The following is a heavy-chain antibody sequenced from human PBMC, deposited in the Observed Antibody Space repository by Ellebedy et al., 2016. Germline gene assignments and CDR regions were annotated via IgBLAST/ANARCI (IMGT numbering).Heavy chain of an antibody. CDR1: GGSVSSDNYQ. CDR3: AGYYSRSYGLDV. CDR2: ITPTGGT. J-gene: IGHJ6*02. Sequence: SETLSLTCTVSGGSVSSDNYQWFCIRQPPGKGLEWIAQITPTGGTNYRPSLKSRVTMSVDTSKNQVSLTLTSVTAADTALYYCAGYYSRSYGLDVWGQGTTVTVSS. V-gene: IGHV4-61*01. D-gene: IGHD2-21*01.